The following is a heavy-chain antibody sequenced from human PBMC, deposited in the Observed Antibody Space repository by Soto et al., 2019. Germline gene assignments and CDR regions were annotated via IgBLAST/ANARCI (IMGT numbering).Heavy chain of an antibody. J-gene: IGHJ6*03. CDR2: INAGNGNT. CDR1: GYTFTSYA. CDR3: AREVRGFCSGGSCYSNYYYHYYMDV. V-gene: IGHV1-3*01. D-gene: IGHD2-15*01. Sequence: ASVKVSCKASGYTFTSYAMHWVRQAPGQRLEWMGWINAGNGNTKYSQKFQGRVTITRDTSASTAYMELSSLRSEDTAVYYCAREVRGFCSGGSCYSNYYYHYYMDVWGKGTTVTVSS.